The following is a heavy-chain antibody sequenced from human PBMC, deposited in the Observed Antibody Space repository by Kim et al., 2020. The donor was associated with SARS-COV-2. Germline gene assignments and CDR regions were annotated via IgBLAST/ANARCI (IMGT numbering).Heavy chain of an antibody. D-gene: IGHD6-6*01. CDR2: INPNSGGT. V-gene: IGHV1-2*06. Sequence: ASVKVSCKASGYTFTGYYMHWVRQAPGQGLEWMGRINPNSGGTNYAQKFQGRVTMTRDTSISTAYMELSRLRSDDTAVYYCARGTIAARPKGGWFDPWGQGTLVTVSS. CDR1: GYTFTGYY. J-gene: IGHJ5*02. CDR3: ARGTIAARPKGGWFDP.